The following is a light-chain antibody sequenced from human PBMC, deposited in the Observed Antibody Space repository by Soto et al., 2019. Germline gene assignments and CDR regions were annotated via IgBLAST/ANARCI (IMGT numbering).Light chain of an antibody. CDR3: QQYNSYSYT. V-gene: IGKV1-5*03. J-gene: IGKJ5*01. Sequence: DIQMTQSPSTRSASVGERVTITFRASQSISSWLAWYQQKPGKAPKLLIYKASSLESGVPSRFSGSGSGTEFTLTISSLQPDDFATYYCQQYNSYSYTFGQGTRLEIK. CDR1: QSISSW. CDR2: KAS.